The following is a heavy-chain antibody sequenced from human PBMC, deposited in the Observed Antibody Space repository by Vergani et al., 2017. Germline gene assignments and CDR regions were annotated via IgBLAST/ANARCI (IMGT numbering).Heavy chain of an antibody. V-gene: IGHV3-33*01. CDR3: ARGLWDCTHIRCSPPSY. CDR2: IWYDGSNK. D-gene: IGHD2-8*01. J-gene: IGHJ4*02. CDR1: GFTFSSYG. Sequence: QVQLVESGGGVVQPGRSLRLSCAASGFTFSSYGMHWVRQAPGKGLEWVAVIWYDGSNKYYADSVKGRFIISRDNSKNTLYLQMNSLRAEDTAMYFCARGLWDCTHIRCSPPSYWGQGTQVTVSS.